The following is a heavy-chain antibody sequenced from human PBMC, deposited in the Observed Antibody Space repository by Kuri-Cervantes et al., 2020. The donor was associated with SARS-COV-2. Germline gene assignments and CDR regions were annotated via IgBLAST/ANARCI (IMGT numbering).Heavy chain of an antibody. CDR2: IYYSGST. CDR3: ASRYCSSTSCYRGDYYYYYMDV. D-gene: IGHD2-2*02. CDR1: GGSISSSSYY. Sequence: ESLKISCTVSGGSISSSSYYWGWIRQPPGKGLEWIGSIYYSGSTYYNPSLKSRVTISVDTSKNQFSLKLSSVTAADTAVYYCASRYCSSTSCYRGDYYYYYMDVWGKGTTVTVSS. J-gene: IGHJ6*03. V-gene: IGHV4-39*01.